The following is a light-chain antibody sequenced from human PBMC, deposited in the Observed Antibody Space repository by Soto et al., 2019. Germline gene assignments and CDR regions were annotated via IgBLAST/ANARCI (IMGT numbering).Light chain of an antibody. CDR2: ANI. V-gene: IGLV1-40*01. Sequence: QSVLTQPPSVSGAPGQRGSISCTGRSSNIGAGYDVHWYQQRPGAAPKLLISANINRPSGVPDRFSGSKSGTSASLAITGLQADDEGDYYCQSYDSTLSARYVFGTGTKVTVL. CDR1: SSNIGAGYD. J-gene: IGLJ1*01. CDR3: QSYDSTLSARYV.